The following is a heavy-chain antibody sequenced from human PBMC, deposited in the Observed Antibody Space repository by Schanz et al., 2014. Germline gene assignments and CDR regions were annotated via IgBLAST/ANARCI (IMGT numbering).Heavy chain of an antibody. J-gene: IGHJ6*02. CDR1: GFTFSNYV. CDR2: ITYNGDST. Sequence: EVVLVESGGASVQPGGSLRLSCAASGFTFSNYVMDWVRQAPGTGLEWVASITYNGDSTYYTDSVKGRFTISRDNSRNTLYLQMDGLRVEDTAVYYYARYGFRKFGVVYGLAVWGQGTTVTVS. V-gene: IGHV3-23*04. CDR3: ARYGFRKFGVVYGLAV. D-gene: IGHD3-3*01.